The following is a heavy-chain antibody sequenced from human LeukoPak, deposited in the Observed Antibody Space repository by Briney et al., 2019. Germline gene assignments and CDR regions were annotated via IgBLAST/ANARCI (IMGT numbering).Heavy chain of an antibody. D-gene: IGHD5-12*01. J-gene: IGHJ3*02. CDR2: INHSGST. Sequence: SETLSLTCAVYGGSFSGYYWSWIRQPPGKGLEWIGEINHSGSTNYNPSLKSRVAISLDTSKNQSSLKLSSVTAADTAVYYCARGTTPGYSGHGGALDAFDIWGQGTVVTVSS. CDR1: GGSFSGYY. CDR3: ARGTTPGYSGHGGALDAFDI. V-gene: IGHV4-34*01.